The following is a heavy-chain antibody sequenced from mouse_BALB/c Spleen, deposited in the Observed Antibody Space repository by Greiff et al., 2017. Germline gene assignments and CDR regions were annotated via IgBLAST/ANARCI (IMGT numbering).Heavy chain of an antibody. J-gene: IGHJ2*01. CDR1: GFAFSSYG. V-gene: IGHV5-12-1*01. Sequence: EVQLVESGGGLVKPGGSLKLSCAASGFAFSSYGMSWVRQTPGKGLEWVAYISSGGGSTYYPDTVKGRFTIARDNTKNTLYLQMSSLKSEDTAMYYCARNDYFDYWGQGTTVTVSS. CDR3: ARNDYFDY. CDR2: ISSGGGST.